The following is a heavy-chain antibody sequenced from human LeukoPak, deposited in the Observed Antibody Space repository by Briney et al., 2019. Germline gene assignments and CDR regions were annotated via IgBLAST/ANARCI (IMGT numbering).Heavy chain of an antibody. CDR1: GYTFTSYD. J-gene: IGHJ4*02. CDR3: ARAQGGSGLFYFDY. V-gene: IGHV1-8*01. Sequence: ASVKVSCKASGYTFTSYDINWVRQATGQGLEWMGWMNPNSGNTGYAQKFQGRVTVTRNTSISTAYMELSSLRAEDVAVYYCARAQGGSGLFYFDYWGQGTLVTVSS. CDR2: MNPNSGNT. D-gene: IGHD3-10*01.